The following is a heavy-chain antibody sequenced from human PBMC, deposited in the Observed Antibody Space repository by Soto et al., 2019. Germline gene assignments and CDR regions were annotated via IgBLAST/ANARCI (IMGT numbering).Heavy chain of an antibody. D-gene: IGHD2-2*01. V-gene: IGHV4-39*01. Sequence: ETLSLTCTVSNFSVLTSIYYWAWIRQPPGKGLEWVGTVYYTGTTYYNPSLQSRVAISIDTSKNQFSLNLNSVTAADTAVYYCARNWNLALVPAAYFDSWGQGTLVTVSS. CDR2: VYYTGTT. CDR1: NFSVLTSIYY. CDR3: ARNWNLALVPAAYFDS. J-gene: IGHJ4*02.